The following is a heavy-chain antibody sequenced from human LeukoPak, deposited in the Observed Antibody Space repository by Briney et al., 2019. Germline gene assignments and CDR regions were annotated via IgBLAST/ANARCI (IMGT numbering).Heavy chain of an antibody. CDR2: ISSSGSTI. J-gene: IGHJ6*03. D-gene: IGHD5-24*01. CDR3: AKDPSLSLSFYYYMDV. Sequence: GSLRLSCAASGFTFSDYYMSWIRQAPGKGLEWVSYISSSGSTIYYADSVKGRFTISRDNSKNTLYLQMNSLRAEDTAVYYCAKDPSLSLSFYYYMDVWGKGTTVTVSS. CDR1: GFTFSDYY. V-gene: IGHV3-11*04.